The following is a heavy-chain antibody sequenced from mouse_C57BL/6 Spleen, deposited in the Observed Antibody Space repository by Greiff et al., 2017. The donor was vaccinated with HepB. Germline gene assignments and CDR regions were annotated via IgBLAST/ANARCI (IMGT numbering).Heavy chain of an antibody. CDR3: ARQGDTGFAY. J-gene: IGHJ3*01. Sequence: EVQLQESGGDLVKPGGSLKLSCAASGFTFSSYGMSWVRQTPDKRLEWVATISSGGSYTYYPDSVKGRFTISRDNAKNTLYLQMSSLKSEDTAMYYCARQGDTGFAYWGQGTLVTVSA. CDR2: ISSGGSYT. CDR1: GFTFSSYG. V-gene: IGHV5-6*01.